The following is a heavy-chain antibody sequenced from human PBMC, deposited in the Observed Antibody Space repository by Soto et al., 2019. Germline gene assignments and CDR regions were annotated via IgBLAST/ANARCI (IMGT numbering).Heavy chain of an antibody. CDR1: GFTFSSYA. J-gene: IGHJ6*02. CDR2: ISGSGDST. Sequence: GGSLRLSCAASGFTFSSYAMSWVRQAPGKGLEWVSGISGSGDSTYYADSVKGRFTISRDNSKNTLYLQMNSLRAEDTAVYYCAKGPAIVLVPAAMNYYYGMDVWGQGTTVTVSS. D-gene: IGHD2-2*01. V-gene: IGHV3-23*01. CDR3: AKGPAIVLVPAAMNYYYGMDV.